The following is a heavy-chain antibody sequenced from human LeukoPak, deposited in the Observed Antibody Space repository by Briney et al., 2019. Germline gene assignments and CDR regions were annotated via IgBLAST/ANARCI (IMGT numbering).Heavy chain of an antibody. V-gene: IGHV4-30-4*01. Sequence: PSQTLSLTCTVSGGSISSGDYYWSWIRQPPGKGLEWIGYIYYSGSTYYNPSLKSRVTISVDASKNQFSLKLSSVTAADTAVYYCARVPVYYYDSSGYYGDYWGQGTLVTVSS. D-gene: IGHD3-22*01. CDR1: GGSISSGDYY. CDR3: ARVPVYYYDSSGYYGDY. CDR2: IYYSGST. J-gene: IGHJ4*02.